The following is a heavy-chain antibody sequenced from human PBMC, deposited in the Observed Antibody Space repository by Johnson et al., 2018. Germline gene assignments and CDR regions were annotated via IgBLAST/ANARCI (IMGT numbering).Heavy chain of an antibody. CDR1: GFTFSSYG. CDR3: AKDRPIDDAVGYYYGDAIDI. Sequence: QVQLVESGGGVVQPGRSLRLSCAASGFTFSSYGVHWVRQAPGKGLEWVASISHDGSKTHYADSVKGRPTISRDNSRNTLSLQMNSLRVEDTAVYYCAKDRPIDDAVGYYYGDAIDIWGQGTTVTVSS. CDR2: ISHDGSKT. J-gene: IGHJ3*02. D-gene: IGHD3-22*01. V-gene: IGHV3-30*18.